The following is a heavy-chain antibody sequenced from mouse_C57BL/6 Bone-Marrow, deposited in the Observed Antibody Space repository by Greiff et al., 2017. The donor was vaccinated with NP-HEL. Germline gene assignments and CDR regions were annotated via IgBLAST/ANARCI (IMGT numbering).Heavy chain of an antibody. J-gene: IGHJ3*01. CDR3: AREGGYYGSPFAY. V-gene: IGHV3-6*01. CDR1: GYSIISGYY. Sequence: EVQRVESGPGLVKPSQSLSLTCSVTGYSIISGYYWNWIRQFPGNTLAWMAYISYDGSNNYNPSLKNRISITRDISKNQFFLKLTSVTTEDTATYYCAREGGYYGSPFAYWGQGTLVTVSA. CDR2: ISYDGSN. D-gene: IGHD1-1*01.